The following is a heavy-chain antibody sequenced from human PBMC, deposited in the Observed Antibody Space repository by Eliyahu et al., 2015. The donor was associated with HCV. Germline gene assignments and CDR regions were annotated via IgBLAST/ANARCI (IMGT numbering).Heavy chain of an antibody. CDR3: TRLRDYGDIQDAFDI. Sequence: MFTISRDDSKNTAYLQMNSLKTEDTAVYYCTRLRDYGDIQDAFDIWGQGTMVTVSS. D-gene: IGHD4-17*01. J-gene: IGHJ3*02. V-gene: IGHV3-73*01.